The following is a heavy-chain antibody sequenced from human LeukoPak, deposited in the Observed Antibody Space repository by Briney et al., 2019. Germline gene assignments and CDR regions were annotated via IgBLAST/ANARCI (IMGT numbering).Heavy chain of an antibody. V-gene: IGHV3-53*01. J-gene: IGHJ4*02. Sequence: GGSLRLSCAAPGFTVSSNYMSWVRQAPGKGLEWVSVIYSGGSTYYADSVKGRFTISRDNSKNTLYLQMNSLRAEDTAVYYCARTYRIGPFDYWGQGTLVTASS. CDR1: GFTVSSNY. D-gene: IGHD2-15*01. CDR3: ARTYRIGPFDY. CDR2: IYSGGST.